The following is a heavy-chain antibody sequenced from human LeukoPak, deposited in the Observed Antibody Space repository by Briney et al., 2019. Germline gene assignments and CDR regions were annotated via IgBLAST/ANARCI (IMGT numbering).Heavy chain of an antibody. Sequence: PSETLSLTCTVSGGSLSSYWWTWIRQPPGKGLEWIGYIYYTERTSYNPSLKGRLSISLDTSRNQFSLKLNSVTAAGTAVYYCARSGGPVLQDLWGQGTLVTVSS. D-gene: IGHD3-10*01. CDR1: GGSLSSYW. CDR3: ARSGGPVLQDL. J-gene: IGHJ5*02. CDR2: IYYTERT. V-gene: IGHV4-59*01.